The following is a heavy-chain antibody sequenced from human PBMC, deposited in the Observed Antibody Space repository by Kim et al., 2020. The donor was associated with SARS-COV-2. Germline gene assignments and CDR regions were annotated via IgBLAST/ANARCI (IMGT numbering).Heavy chain of an antibody. Sequence: ASVKVSCKASGYTFTSYYMHWVRQAPGQGLEWMGIINPSGGSTSYAQKFQGRVTMTRDTSTSTVYMELSSLRSEDTAVYYCARAGENGSGSYYRADAFDIWGQGTMVTVSS. J-gene: IGHJ3*02. V-gene: IGHV1-46*01. CDR3: ARAGENGSGSYYRADAFDI. CDR2: INPSGGST. CDR1: GYTFTSYY. D-gene: IGHD3-10*01.